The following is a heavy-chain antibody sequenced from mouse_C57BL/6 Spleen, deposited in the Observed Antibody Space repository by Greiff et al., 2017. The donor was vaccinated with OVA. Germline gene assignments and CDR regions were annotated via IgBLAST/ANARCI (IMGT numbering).Heavy chain of an antibody. V-gene: IGHV1-4*01. CDR1: GYTFTSYT. J-gene: IGHJ1*03. CDR3: ARTTVGARYFDV. CDR2: INPSSGYT. Sequence: QVQLQQSGAELARPGASVKMSCKASGYTFTSYTMHWVKQRPGQGLEWIGYINPSSGYTKYNQKFKDKATLTADKSSSTAYMQLSSLTSEDSAVYYCARTTVGARYFDVWGTETTVTVSS. D-gene: IGHD1-1*01.